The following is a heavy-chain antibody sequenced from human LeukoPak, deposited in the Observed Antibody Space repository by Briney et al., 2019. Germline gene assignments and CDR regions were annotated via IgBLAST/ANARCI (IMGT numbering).Heavy chain of an antibody. CDR1: GFPFNNYW. CDR3: TRDSSGYYTTY. J-gene: IGHJ4*02. CDR2: IKQDGSEK. V-gene: IGHV3-7*01. D-gene: IGHD3-22*01. Sequence: GGSLRLSCATSGFPFNNYWMSWVRQAPGKGLEWVAIIKQDGSEKFYVDSVKGRFTISRDNAKNSLYLQMNSLRAEDTAIYYCTRDSSGYYTTYWGQGTLVTVSS.